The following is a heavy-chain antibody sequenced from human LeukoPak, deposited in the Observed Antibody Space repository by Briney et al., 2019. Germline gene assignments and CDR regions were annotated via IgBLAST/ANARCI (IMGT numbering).Heavy chain of an antibody. V-gene: IGHV3-30-3*01. Sequence: GGSLRLSCAASGFTFSSYAMHWVRQAPGKGLEWVAVISYDGSNKYYADSVKGRFTISRDSSKNTLYLQMNSLRAEDTAVYYCARDPSSGYYYYFDCWGRGTLVTVSS. CDR1: GFTFSSYA. D-gene: IGHD3-22*01. J-gene: IGHJ4*02. CDR2: ISYDGSNK. CDR3: ARDPSSGYYYYFDC.